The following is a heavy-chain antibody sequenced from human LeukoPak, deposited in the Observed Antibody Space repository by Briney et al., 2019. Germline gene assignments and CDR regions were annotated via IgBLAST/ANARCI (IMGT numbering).Heavy chain of an antibody. V-gene: IGHV3-74*01. J-gene: IGHJ4*02. CDR1: GFTFSKYS. CDR2: INSDGSST. CDR3: TRDLRYCTSTSCYDPYFDY. Sequence: GGSLRPSCAASGFTFSKYSMHWVRQAPGKGLVWVSRINSDGSSTSYADSVKGRFTISRDNAKNTLYLQMNSLRAEDTAVYYCTRDLRYCTSTSCYDPYFDYWGQGTLVTVSS. D-gene: IGHD2-2*01.